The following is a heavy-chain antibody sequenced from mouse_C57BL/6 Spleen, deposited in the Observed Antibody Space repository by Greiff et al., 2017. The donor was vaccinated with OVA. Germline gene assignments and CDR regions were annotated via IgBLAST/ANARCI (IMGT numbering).Heavy chain of an antibody. V-gene: IGHV1-69*01. CDR1: GYTFTSYW. CDR2: IDPSDSYT. J-gene: IGHJ1*03. Sequence: QVQLQQPGAELVKPGASVKLSCKASGYTFTSYWMHWVKQRPGQGLEWIGEIDPSDSYTNYNQKFKGKSTLTVDKSSSTAYMQLSSLTSEDSAVYYCARRGITVVATDWYFDVWGTGTTVTVSS. CDR3: ARRGITVVATDWYFDV. D-gene: IGHD1-1*01.